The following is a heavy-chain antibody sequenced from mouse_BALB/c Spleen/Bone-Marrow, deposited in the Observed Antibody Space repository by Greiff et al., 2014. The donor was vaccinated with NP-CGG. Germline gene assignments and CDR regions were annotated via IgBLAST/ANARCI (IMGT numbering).Heavy chain of an antibody. D-gene: IGHD2-4*01. J-gene: IGHJ3*01. CDR3: ARHAYYDQTEVSFVY. V-gene: IGHV5-9-2*01. Sequence: VQLKESGGNLVKSGGSLKLSCAASGFTFSSYGMSWVRQTPEKRLEWVATISGGGSYTFYPDSVKGRFTISRDNAKNNLYPQLSSLRSEDTALYYCARHAYYDQTEVSFVYWGQGTLVTVSA. CDR1: GFTFSSYG. CDR2: ISGGGSYT.